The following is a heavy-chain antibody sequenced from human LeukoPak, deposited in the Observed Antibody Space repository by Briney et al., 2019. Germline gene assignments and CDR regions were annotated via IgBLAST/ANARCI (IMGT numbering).Heavy chain of an antibody. Sequence: SETLSLACTVSGGSISSSSYYWGWIRQPPGKGLEWIGGIYYSGSTYYNPSLKSRVTISVDTSKNQFSLKLSSVTAADTAVYYCARSPAAGTFIWYFDLWGRGTLVTVSS. D-gene: IGHD6-13*01. V-gene: IGHV4-39*01. CDR3: ARSPAAGTFIWYFDL. J-gene: IGHJ2*01. CDR2: IYYSGST. CDR1: GGSISSSSYY.